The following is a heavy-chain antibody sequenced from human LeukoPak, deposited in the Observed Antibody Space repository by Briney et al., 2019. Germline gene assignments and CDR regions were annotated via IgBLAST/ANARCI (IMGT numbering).Heavy chain of an antibody. J-gene: IGHJ4*02. Sequence: GGSLRLSCAASGFTFSSYGMHWVRQAPGKGLEWVAVIWYDGSNKYYADSVKGRFTISRDNSKNTLYLQMNSLRAEDTAVFYCAKERDYDSSVYAGRVYYFDYWGQGTLVTVSS. CDR3: AKERDYDSSVYAGRVYYFDY. CDR2: IWYDGSNK. CDR1: GFTFSSYG. V-gene: IGHV3-33*06. D-gene: IGHD3-22*01.